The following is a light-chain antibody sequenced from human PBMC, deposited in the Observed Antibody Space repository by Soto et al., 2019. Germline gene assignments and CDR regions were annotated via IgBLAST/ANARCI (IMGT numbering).Light chain of an antibody. CDR3: QSYDRGLTAYV. V-gene: IGLV1-40*01. CDR1: SSNIGAGYE. Sequence: QSELKQPPSGSGAPGQRVTISCTGTSSNIGAGYEVHWYHQLPGTAPKFLVSGNDNRPSGVPDRLSASKSGTSGSLAITGLQAEDEGHYYCQSYDRGLTAYVFGTGTKVTVL. CDR2: GND. J-gene: IGLJ1*01.